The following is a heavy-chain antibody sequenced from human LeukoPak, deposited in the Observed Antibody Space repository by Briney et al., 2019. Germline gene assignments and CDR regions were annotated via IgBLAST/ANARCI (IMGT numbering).Heavy chain of an antibody. CDR1: GCSISSYY. V-gene: IGHV4-59*12. CDR3: ARDKGILTGFDY. Sequence: KPSETLSLTCTVSGCSISSYYWSWIRQPPGKGLERIGYIYYSGSTNYNPSLKSRVTISVDTSKNQFSLKLSSVTAADTAVYYCARDKGILTGFDYWGQGTLVTVSS. D-gene: IGHD3-9*01. J-gene: IGHJ4*02. CDR2: IYYSGST.